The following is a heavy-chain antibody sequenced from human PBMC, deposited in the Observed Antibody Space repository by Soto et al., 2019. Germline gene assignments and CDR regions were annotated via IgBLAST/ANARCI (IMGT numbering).Heavy chain of an antibody. Sequence: PVGSLRLSCAASGFTFSSYGMHWVRQAPGKGLEWVAVIWYDGSNKYYADSVKGRFTISRDNSKNTLYLQMNSLRAEDTAVYYCARAYYYDSSGYPPPGYWGQGTLVTVSS. V-gene: IGHV3-33*01. CDR1: GFTFSSYG. J-gene: IGHJ4*02. CDR2: IWYDGSNK. CDR3: ARAYYYDSSGYPPPGY. D-gene: IGHD3-22*01.